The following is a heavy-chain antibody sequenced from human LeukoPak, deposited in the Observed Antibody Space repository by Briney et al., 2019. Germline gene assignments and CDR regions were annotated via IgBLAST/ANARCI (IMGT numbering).Heavy chain of an antibody. V-gene: IGHV4-39*01. CDR1: GGSISSSSYY. D-gene: IGHD3-9*01. CDR2: IYYSGST. J-gene: IGHJ4*02. Sequence: PSETLSLTCTVSGGSISSSSYYWGWIRQPPGTGLEWIGSIYYSGSTYYNPSLKSRVTISVDTSKNQFSLKLSSVTAADTAVYYCARHPRVYDILTGYYRSFFDYWGQGTLVTVSS. CDR3: ARHPRVYDILTGYYRSFFDY.